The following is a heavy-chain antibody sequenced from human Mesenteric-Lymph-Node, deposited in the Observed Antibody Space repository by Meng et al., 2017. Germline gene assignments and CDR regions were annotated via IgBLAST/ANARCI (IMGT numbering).Heavy chain of an antibody. J-gene: IGHJ4*02. V-gene: IGHV3-23*01. Sequence: GGSLRLSCVVSGFTFTTFAMSWVRQAPGKGLEWVSSISASGANTHYADSVKGRFSISRDNSKNTLYLQMNSLRAEDTAVYYCAKSLVITTRYFDYWGQGTLVTGAS. CDR2: ISASGANT. D-gene: IGHD4-11*01. CDR3: AKSLVITTRYFDY. CDR1: GFTFTTFA.